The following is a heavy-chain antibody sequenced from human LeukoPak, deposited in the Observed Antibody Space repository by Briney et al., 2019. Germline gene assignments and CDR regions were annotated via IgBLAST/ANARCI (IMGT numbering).Heavy chain of an antibody. D-gene: IGHD5-24*01. CDR3: AKGEYNYYMDV. J-gene: IGHJ6*03. CDR1: GFSFSNYG. CDR2: IWYDSSKK. Sequence: QTGGSLRLSCAASGFSFSNYGIHWVRQAPGKGLEWVAFIWYDSSKKYYTDSVRGRFTISRDNSKNTLYLQINSLRAEDTALYYCAKGEYNYYMDVWGKGTTVTVSS. V-gene: IGHV3-30*02.